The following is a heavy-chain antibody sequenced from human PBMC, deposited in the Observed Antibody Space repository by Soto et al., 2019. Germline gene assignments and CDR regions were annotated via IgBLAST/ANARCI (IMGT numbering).Heavy chain of an antibody. CDR1: GGSISSSNW. Sequence: SETLSLTCAVSGGSISSSNWWSWVRQPPGKGLEWIGEIYHSGSTNYNPSLKSRVTISVDKSKNQFSLKLSSVTAADTAVYYCAGSPYYDSSGLFYWGQGTLVTVSS. J-gene: IGHJ4*02. D-gene: IGHD3-22*01. CDR3: AGSPYYDSSGLFY. V-gene: IGHV4-4*02. CDR2: IYHSGST.